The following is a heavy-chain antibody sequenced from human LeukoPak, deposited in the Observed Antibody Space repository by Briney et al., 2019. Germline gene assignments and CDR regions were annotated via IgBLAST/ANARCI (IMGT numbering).Heavy chain of an antibody. J-gene: IGHJ5*02. CDR1: GISVTGNY. D-gene: IGHD2/OR15-2a*01. CDR2: IYQDGKE. Sequence: PGGSLRLSCAASGISVTGNYMAWVRQAPGKGLEWVSYIYQDGKEYYADAVNDRFTISRDSSKNTLYLEMNSLRVEDTAVYYCARDRDPVLGWFDPWGQGTLVTVSS. V-gene: IGHV3-66*01. CDR3: ARDRDPVLGWFDP.